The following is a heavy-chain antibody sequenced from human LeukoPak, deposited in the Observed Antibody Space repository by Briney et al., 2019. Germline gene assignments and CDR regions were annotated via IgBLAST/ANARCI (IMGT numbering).Heavy chain of an antibody. J-gene: IGHJ3*02. V-gene: IGHV4-39*07. Sequence: PSETLSLTCTVSGGSIISSSYYWGWIRQPPGKGLEWIGSIYYTGSTYYSPSLRSRVTMSVDTSRNQFSLKLSSVTAADTAVYYCARDQWSGDAFDIWGQGTMVTVSS. D-gene: IGHD3-10*02. CDR3: ARDQWSGDAFDI. CDR2: IYYTGST. CDR1: GGSIISSSYY.